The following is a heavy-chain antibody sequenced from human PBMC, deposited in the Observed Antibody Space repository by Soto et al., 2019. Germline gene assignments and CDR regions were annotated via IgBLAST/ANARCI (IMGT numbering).Heavy chain of an antibody. D-gene: IGHD3-16*02. CDR2: IRSSSDNI. Sequence: GGSLRLSCVASGFTFSRDSMHWVRQAPGKGLEWVSYIRSSSDNIYYADSVKGRFTISRDNDKNSLYLQMNSLRAEDTAVYYSARGYRYFDYWGQGTLVTVSS. CDR1: GFTFSRDS. CDR3: ARGYRYFDY. J-gene: IGHJ4*02. V-gene: IGHV3-48*01.